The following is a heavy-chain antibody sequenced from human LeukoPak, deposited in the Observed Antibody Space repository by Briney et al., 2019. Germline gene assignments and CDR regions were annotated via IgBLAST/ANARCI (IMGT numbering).Heavy chain of an antibody. CDR2: ISGSGGST. V-gene: IGHV3-23*01. CDR3: AKDIAARPGYNWFDP. J-gene: IGHJ5*02. Sequence: GGSLRLSCAASGFTFSSYAMSWVRQAPGKGLEWVSAISGSGGSTYYADSVKGRFTISRDNSKNTLYLQMNSLRAVDTAVYYCAKDIAARPGYNWFDPWGQGTLVTVSS. CDR1: GFTFSSYA. D-gene: IGHD6-6*01.